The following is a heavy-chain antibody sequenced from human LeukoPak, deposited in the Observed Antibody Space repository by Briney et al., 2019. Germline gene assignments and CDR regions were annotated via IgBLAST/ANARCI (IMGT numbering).Heavy chain of an antibody. CDR1: GFTVSSNY. CDR3: ARDPSNYSSSSAWFDP. V-gene: IGHV3-53*01. D-gene: IGHD6-6*01. J-gene: IGHJ5*02. Sequence: GGSLRLSCAASGFTVSSNYMSWVRQAPGKGLEWVSVIYSGGSTYYADSVKGRFTISRDNSKNTLYLQMNSLRAEDTAVYYCARDPSNYSSSSAWFDPWGQGTLVTVSS. CDR2: IYSGGST.